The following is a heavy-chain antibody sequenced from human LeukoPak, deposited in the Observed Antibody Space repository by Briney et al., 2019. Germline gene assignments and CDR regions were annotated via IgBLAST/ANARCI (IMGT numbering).Heavy chain of an antibody. CDR2: INPDGTVT. V-gene: IGHV3-74*01. D-gene: IGHD6-19*01. CDR3: VRDSPSGFFDL. CDR1: GFTFSSYE. J-gene: IGHJ2*01. Sequence: GGSLRLSCAASGFTFSSYEMNWVRQAPGKGLVWVSPINPDGTVTTFADSVKGRFTISRDNAKNTLYLQMNSLRVEDTAVYYCVRDSPSGFFDLWGRGTLVTVSS.